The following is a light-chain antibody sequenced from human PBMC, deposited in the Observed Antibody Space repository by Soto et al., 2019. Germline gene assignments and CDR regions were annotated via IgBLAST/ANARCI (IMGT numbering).Light chain of an antibody. CDR2: DVN. J-gene: IGLJ2*01. CDR1: SSDVGGNNF. CDR3: STYATRGTLL. Sequence: QSALTQPASVSGSPGQSITISCSGSSSDVGGNNFVSWYRQNPGKPPQLIIYDVNNRPSGLSSRFSGSKSGNTASLTISGLQAEDEADYYCSTYATRGTLLFGGGTQLTVL. V-gene: IGLV2-14*01.